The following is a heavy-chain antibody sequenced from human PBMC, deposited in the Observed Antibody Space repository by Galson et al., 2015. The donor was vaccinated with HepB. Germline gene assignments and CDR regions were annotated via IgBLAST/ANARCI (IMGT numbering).Heavy chain of an antibody. V-gene: IGHV3-23*01. Sequence: SLRLSCAASGVTFSSSVMSWVRQAPGKGLEWVSGISGSGGSTDYANSVKGSFTIPRDNLKNTLFLQMNSLRAEDTAVYFCAKTIKVIRGGKAYGMDVWGQGTTVTVS. CDR1: GVTFSSSV. D-gene: IGHD3-10*01. CDR2: ISGSGGST. CDR3: AKTIKVIRGGKAYGMDV. J-gene: IGHJ6*02.